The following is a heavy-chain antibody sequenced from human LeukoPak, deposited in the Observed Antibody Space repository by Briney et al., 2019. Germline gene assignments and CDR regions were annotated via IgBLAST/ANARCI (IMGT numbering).Heavy chain of an antibody. CDR3: AAIWSGGPGP. Sequence: SETLSLTCTVSGGSISSGDYYWSWIRQPPGQDLEWIVYIYYSGSTYYNPSLKSRVTISVDTSKNQFSLKLSSVTAADTAVYYCAAIWSGGPGPSGEGTLVTVSS. CDR2: IYYSGST. J-gene: IGHJ5*02. CDR1: GGSISSGDYY. V-gene: IGHV4-30-4*01. D-gene: IGHD3-10*01.